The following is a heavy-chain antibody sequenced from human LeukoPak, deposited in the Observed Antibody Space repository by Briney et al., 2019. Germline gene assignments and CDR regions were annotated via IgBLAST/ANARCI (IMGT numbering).Heavy chain of an antibody. Sequence: PPQTRSPTCTLSGGSITSSPYYWGWIREPPGKGLEGIGGVYFSVNTYYNPSPKSRVTLSVDTSQNTCSLTMSALTPPQTAVCYWPRRKIAFGGVIAPFDHSGQGDLVTVSS. CDR3: PRRKIAFGGVIAPFDH. J-gene: IGHJ4*02. CDR2: VYFSVNT. V-gene: IGHV4-39*01. CDR1: GGSITSSPYY. D-gene: IGHD3-16*02.